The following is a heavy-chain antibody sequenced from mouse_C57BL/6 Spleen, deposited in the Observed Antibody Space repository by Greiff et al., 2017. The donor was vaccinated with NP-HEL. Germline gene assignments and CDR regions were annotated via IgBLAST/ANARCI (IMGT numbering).Heavy chain of an antibody. Sequence: QVQLKESGPELVKPGASVKISCKASGYAFSSSWMNWVKQRPGKGLEWIGRIYPGDGDTNYNGKFKGKATLTADKSSSTAYMQLSSLTSEDSAVYFCARSGYEGYWGQGTTLTVSS. V-gene: IGHV1-82*01. CDR3: ARSGYEGY. J-gene: IGHJ2*01. CDR2: IYPGDGDT. D-gene: IGHD2-10*02. CDR1: GYAFSSSW.